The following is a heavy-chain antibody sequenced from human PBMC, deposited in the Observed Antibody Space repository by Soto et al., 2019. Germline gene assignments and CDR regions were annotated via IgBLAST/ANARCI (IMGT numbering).Heavy chain of an antibody. CDR2: ISGSGGST. V-gene: IGHV3-23*01. D-gene: IGHD3-10*01. J-gene: IGHJ6*02. Sequence: PGGSLRLSCAASGFTFSSYAMSWVRQAPGKGLEWVSAISGSGGSTYYADSLKGRFTISRDNSKNKLYLQMNSLRAEDTAVYYCAKVGGSGSLNYYYYGMDVWGQGTTVTVSS. CDR1: GFTFSSYA. CDR3: AKVGGSGSLNYYYYGMDV.